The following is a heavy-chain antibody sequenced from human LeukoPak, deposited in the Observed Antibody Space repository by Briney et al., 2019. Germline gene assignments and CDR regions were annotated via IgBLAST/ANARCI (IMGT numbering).Heavy chain of an antibody. CDR2: IYHSGST. D-gene: IGHD3-3*01. Sequence: SETLSLTCTVSGYSIGSGYYWGWIRQPPGKGLEWIGSIYHSGSTYYNPSLKSRVTISVDTSKNQFSLNLSSVAAADTAVYYCAREGYDFWSGRHFDYWGQGTLVTVSS. CDR1: GYSIGSGYY. J-gene: IGHJ4*02. CDR3: AREGYDFWSGRHFDY. V-gene: IGHV4-38-2*02.